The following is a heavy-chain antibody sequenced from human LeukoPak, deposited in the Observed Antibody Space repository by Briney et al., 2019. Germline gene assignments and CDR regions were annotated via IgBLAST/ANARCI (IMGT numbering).Heavy chain of an antibody. CDR1: GFSFSSYW. Sequence: PGGSLRLSCAASGFSFSSYWMHWVRQAPGKGLVWVSRINSDGSSTSYADSVKGRFTISRDNAKNSLYLQMNSLRAEDTAVYYCARDEPTNLWFGELFSDLRASFDYWGQGTLVTVSS. CDR2: INSDGSST. CDR3: ARDEPTNLWFGELFSDLRASFDY. J-gene: IGHJ4*02. V-gene: IGHV3-74*01. D-gene: IGHD3-10*01.